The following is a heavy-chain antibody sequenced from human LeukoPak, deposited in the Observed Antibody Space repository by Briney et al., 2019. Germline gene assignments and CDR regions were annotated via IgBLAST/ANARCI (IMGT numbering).Heavy chain of an antibody. CDR1: GFTFTSYA. V-gene: IGHV3-23*01. CDR2: ISGAGGST. D-gene: IGHD1-1*01. CDR3: AKGRASGTHSPVDY. J-gene: IGHJ4*02. Sequence: GGSLRLSCAASGFTFTSYAMSWVRQAPGKGLEWVSAISGAGGSTVYAASVKGRFTISRDNSKNTLYLQLNSLRAEDTALYYCAKGRASGTHSPVDYWGQGTVVTVSS.